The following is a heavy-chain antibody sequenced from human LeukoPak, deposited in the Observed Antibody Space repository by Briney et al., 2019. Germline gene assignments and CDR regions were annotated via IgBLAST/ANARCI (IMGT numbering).Heavy chain of an antibody. CDR3: ARGSYDILTGYYLTLFDY. CDR1: GGSISSGDYY. D-gene: IGHD3-9*01. Sequence: PSETLSLTCSVSGGSISSGDYYWRWIRQPPGRGLEWIGYIYYSGSTYYNPSLKSRVTISVDTSKNQFSLKLSSVTAADTAVYYCARGSYDILTGYYLTLFDYWGQGTLVTVSS. CDR2: IYYSGST. J-gene: IGHJ4*02. V-gene: IGHV4-30-4*01.